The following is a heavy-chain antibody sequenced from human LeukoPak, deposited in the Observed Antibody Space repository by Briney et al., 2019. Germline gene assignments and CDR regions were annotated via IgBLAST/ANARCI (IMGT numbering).Heavy chain of an antibody. CDR3: ARDKYDDYYYYYMDV. J-gene: IGHJ6*03. D-gene: IGHD3-16*01. V-gene: IGHV1-2*02. CDR1: GYTFSGYY. Sequence: ASVKVSCKASGYTFSGYYMHWVRQAPGQGIEWMGWINPNSGGTNYAQKFQGRVTITADESTSTAYMELSSLRSEDTAVYYCARDKYDDYYYYYMDVWGKGTTVTVSS. CDR2: INPNSGGT.